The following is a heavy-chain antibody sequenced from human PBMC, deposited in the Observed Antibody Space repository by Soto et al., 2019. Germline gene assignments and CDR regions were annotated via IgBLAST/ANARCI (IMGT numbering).Heavy chain of an antibody. CDR3: ARALRWFRELSNNYYYYYGMDV. J-gene: IGHJ6*02. V-gene: IGHV1-2*04. CDR2: INPNSGGT. Sequence: ASVKVSCKASGYTFTGYYMHWVRQAPGQGLEWMGWINPNSGGTNYAQKFQGWVTMTRDTSISTAYMELSRLRSDDTAVYYCARALRWFRELSNNYYYYYGMDVWGQGTTVTVS. CDR1: GYTFTGYY. D-gene: IGHD3-10*01.